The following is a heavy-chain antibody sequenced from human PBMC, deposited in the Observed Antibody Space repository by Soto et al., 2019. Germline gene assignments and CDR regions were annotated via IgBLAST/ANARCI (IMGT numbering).Heavy chain of an antibody. CDR2: VYSSGIS. Sequence: SETLSLTCPVSGGSISTRSYYWGWIRQPPGKGLEWIGSVYSSGISYYNPSLKSRVTISVDTSKNQFSLKLRSVTAADTAVYYCATTPGLAPGGSFDYWGQGALVTV. CDR1: GGSISTRSYY. V-gene: IGHV4-39*01. CDR3: ATTPGLAPGGSFDY. J-gene: IGHJ4*02. D-gene: IGHD6-13*01.